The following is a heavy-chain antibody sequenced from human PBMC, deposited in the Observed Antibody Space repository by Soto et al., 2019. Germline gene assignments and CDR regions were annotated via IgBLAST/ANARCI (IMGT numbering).Heavy chain of an antibody. J-gene: IGHJ4*02. V-gene: IGHV3-33*01. Sequence: PGGSLRRSCAASGFTFSRYVMHWVRQAPGKGLEWVALIWNDGIRKVYVDSVKGRFTISRDNSKNTLDLQMNSLRAEDTAVYYCARDDDYEANAFDYWGPGTLVTVSS. CDR1: GFTFSRYV. D-gene: IGHD3-22*01. CDR3: ARDDDYEANAFDY. CDR2: IWNDGIRK.